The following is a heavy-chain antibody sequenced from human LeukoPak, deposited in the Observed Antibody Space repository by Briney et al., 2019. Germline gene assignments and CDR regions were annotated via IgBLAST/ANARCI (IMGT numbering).Heavy chain of an antibody. Sequence: SETLSLTCAVSGGSISSSNWWSWVRQPPGQGLEWIGEIYHSGSTNYNPSLKSRVTISVDKSKNRFSLKLSSVTAADTAVYYCARVGVPAAMRTWFDPWGQGTLVTVSS. CDR3: ARVGVPAAMRTWFDP. CDR1: GGSISSSNW. J-gene: IGHJ5*02. CDR2: IYHSGST. D-gene: IGHD2-2*01. V-gene: IGHV4-4*02.